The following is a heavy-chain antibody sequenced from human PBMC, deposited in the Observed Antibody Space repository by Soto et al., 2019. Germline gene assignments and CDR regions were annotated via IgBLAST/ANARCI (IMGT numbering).Heavy chain of an antibody. J-gene: IGHJ6*02. CDR2: IVVGSGNT. Sequence: QMQLVQSGPEVKKPGTSVKVSCKASGFTFTSSAVQWVRQARGQRLEWIGRIVVGSGNTNYAQKFQERVTITRDMSTSTAYMELSSLRSEDTAVYYCAATPLRFLEWLRGGAYGYYGMDVWGQGTTVTVSS. V-gene: IGHV1-58*01. CDR3: AATPLRFLEWLRGGAYGYYGMDV. D-gene: IGHD3-3*01. CDR1: GFTFTSSA.